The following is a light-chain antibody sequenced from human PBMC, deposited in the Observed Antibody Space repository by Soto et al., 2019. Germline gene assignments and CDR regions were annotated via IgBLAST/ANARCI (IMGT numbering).Light chain of an antibody. J-gene: IGLJ1*01. CDR3: LLYYNGPDG. Sequence: QAVVTQEPSLTVSPGGTVTLTCGSSTGTVTSGHYPYWFQQKPGQAPRTLIYATVKKHSWPPARFSGSLLGGKAALTLSGPQPEDEADYYCLLYYNGPDGFGPGTKVTVL. CDR2: ATV. CDR1: TGTVTSGHY. V-gene: IGLV7-46*01.